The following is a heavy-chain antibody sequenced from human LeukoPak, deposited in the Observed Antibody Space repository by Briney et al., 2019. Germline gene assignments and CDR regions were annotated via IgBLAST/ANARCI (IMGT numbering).Heavy chain of an antibody. V-gene: IGHV3-21*01. Sequence: PGGSLRLSCAASGFTFSSYSMNWVRQAPGKGLEWVSSISSSSSYIHYADSVKGRFTISRDNAKNSLYLQMNSLRAEDTAVYYCARENAIQYYYDSSGYPISFDYWGQGTLVTVSS. CDR1: GFTFSSYS. CDR2: ISSSSSYI. CDR3: ARENAIQYYYDSSGYPISFDY. D-gene: IGHD3-22*01. J-gene: IGHJ4*02.